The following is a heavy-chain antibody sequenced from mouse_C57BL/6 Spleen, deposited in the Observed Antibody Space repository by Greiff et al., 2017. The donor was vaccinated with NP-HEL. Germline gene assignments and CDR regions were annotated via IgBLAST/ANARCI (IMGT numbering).Heavy chain of an antibody. CDR2: IWRGGST. J-gene: IGHJ1*01. Sequence: QVQLKQSGPGLVQPSQSLSITCTVSGFSLTSYGVHWVRQSPGKGLEWLGVIWRGGSTDYNAAFVSRLSITDDNSKSKVFFKMYSLKADDTAIYSGANKSGHDWYFDVWGARTPVSVSS. CDR3: ANKSGHDWYFDV. CDR1: GFSLTSYG. D-gene: IGHD1-3*01. V-gene: IGHV2-5*01.